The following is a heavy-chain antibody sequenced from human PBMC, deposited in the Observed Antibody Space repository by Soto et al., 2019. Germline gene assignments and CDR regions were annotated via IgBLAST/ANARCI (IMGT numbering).Heavy chain of an antibody. Sequence: SETLSLTCTVSGGSINTYNLFWAWVRQPPGKGLEWIASIHYGGNAYYSPSLTTRATISRDTSKNRVSLELTSVTAADTAVYYCASSEWFSPWGQGTMVTVSS. D-gene: IGHD3-3*01. CDR3: ASSEWFSP. CDR2: IHYGGNA. CDR1: GGSINTYNLF. J-gene: IGHJ3*01. V-gene: IGHV4-39*01.